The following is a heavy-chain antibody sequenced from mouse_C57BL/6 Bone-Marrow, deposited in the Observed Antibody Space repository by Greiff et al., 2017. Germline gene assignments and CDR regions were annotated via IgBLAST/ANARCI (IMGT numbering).Heavy chain of an antibody. CDR1: GFTFTDYY. J-gene: IGHJ4*01. D-gene: IGHD2-3*01. V-gene: IGHV1-36*01. CDR3: ARERYDCYYGDYAMDY. Sequence: VQLQQSGPVLVKPGPSVKISCKASGFTFTDYYMHWVKQSPGKSLEWIGLVYPYNGGTSYNQKFKGKATLTVDTSSSTAYIELNSLTSEDSAVYYCARERYDCYYGDYAMDYWGQGTSVTVSS. CDR2: VYPYNGGT.